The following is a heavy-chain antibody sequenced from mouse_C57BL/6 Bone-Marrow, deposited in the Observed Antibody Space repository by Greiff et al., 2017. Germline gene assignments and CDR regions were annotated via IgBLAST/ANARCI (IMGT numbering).Heavy chain of an antibody. CDR3: TYYDGSSYYYAMDY. J-gene: IGHJ4*01. Sequence: EVQLQQSGAELVRPGASVKLSCTASGFNIKDDYMHWVKQRPEQGLEWIGWIDPENGDTEDASKFQGKATITADTSSNTAYLQLSSLTSEDTAVYYCTYYDGSSYYYAMDYWGQGTSVTVSS. V-gene: IGHV14-4*01. CDR2: IDPENGDT. CDR1: GFNIKDDY. D-gene: IGHD1-1*01.